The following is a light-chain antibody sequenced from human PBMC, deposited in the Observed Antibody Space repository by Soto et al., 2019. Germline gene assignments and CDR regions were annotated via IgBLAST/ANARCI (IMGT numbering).Light chain of an antibody. Sequence: DIQMTQSPSSLSASVGDRVTITCQASQDISNXLNWYQQKPGKAPKLLIYDASNLETGVPSRFSXSGSGTDFTFTISSLQPEDIATYYCQQYDNLPGTFGQGTKVEIK. CDR2: DAS. CDR1: QDISNX. V-gene: IGKV1-33*01. CDR3: QQYDNLPGT. J-gene: IGKJ1*01.